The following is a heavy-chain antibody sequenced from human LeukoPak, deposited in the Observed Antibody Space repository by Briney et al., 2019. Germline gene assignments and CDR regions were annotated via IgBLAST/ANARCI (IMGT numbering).Heavy chain of an antibody. J-gene: IGHJ3*02. V-gene: IGHV3-21*01. CDR2: ISSSSSYI. D-gene: IGHD6-19*01. CDR1: GFTFSSYS. Sequence: GGSLRLSCAASGFTFSSYSMNWVRQAPGKGLEWVSSISSSSSYIYYADSLKGRFTISRDNAKNSLYLQMNSLRAEDTAVYYCAISGADAFDIWGQGTMVTVSS. CDR3: AISGADAFDI.